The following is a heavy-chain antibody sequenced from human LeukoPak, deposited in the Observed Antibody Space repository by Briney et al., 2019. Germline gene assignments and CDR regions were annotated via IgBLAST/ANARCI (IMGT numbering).Heavy chain of an antibody. V-gene: IGHV3-15*01. Sequence: GGSLRLSCAASRFTFSNAWMSWVSQALGKGLEWVGRIKSKTDGGTTDYAAPVKGRFTISRDDSKNTLYLQMNSLKTEDTAVYYCTTVAGWYVWASFDYWGQGTLVTVSS. D-gene: IGHD3-16*01. CDR1: RFTFSNAW. CDR2: IKSKTDGGTT. CDR3: TTVAGWYVWASFDY. J-gene: IGHJ4*02.